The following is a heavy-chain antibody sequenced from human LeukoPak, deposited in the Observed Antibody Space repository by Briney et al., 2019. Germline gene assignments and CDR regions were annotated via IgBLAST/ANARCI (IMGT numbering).Heavy chain of an antibody. Sequence: PSGTLSLTCAVSGGSISSSNWWSWVRQPPGQGLAWTGEIYHSGSTNYNPSLKSRVTISVDKSKNQFSLKLSSVTAADTAVYYCARVKFLYYYYYGMDVWGQGTTVTVSS. CDR1: GGSISSSNW. CDR3: ARVKFLYYYYYGMDV. J-gene: IGHJ6*02. V-gene: IGHV4-4*02. D-gene: IGHD3-3*01. CDR2: IYHSGST.